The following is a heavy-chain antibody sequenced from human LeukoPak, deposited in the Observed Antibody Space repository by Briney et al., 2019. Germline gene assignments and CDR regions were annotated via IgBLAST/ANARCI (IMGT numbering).Heavy chain of an antibody. CDR1: GGSISSYY. V-gene: IGHV4-59*01. Sequence: SETLSLTCIVSGGSISSYYWSWIRQPPGKGLEWIGYIYYSGSTNYNPSLKSRVTISVDTSKNQFSLKLSSVTAADTAVYYCARGLGRIGNWFDPWGQGTLVTVSS. J-gene: IGHJ5*02. D-gene: IGHD7-27*01. CDR3: ARGLGRIGNWFDP. CDR2: IYYSGST.